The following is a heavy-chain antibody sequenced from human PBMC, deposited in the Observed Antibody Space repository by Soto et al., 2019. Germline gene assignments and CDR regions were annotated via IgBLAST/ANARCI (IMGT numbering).Heavy chain of an antibody. CDR3: ARAKVSPIAAAGTLFDY. Sequence: ETLSLTCAVYGGSFSGYYWSWIRQPPGKGLEWIGEINHSGSTNYNPSLKSRVTISVDTSKNQFSLKLSPVTAADTAVYYCARAKVSPIAAAGTLFDYWGQGTLVTVSS. D-gene: IGHD6-13*01. J-gene: IGHJ4*02. V-gene: IGHV4-34*01. CDR1: GGSFSGYY. CDR2: INHSGST.